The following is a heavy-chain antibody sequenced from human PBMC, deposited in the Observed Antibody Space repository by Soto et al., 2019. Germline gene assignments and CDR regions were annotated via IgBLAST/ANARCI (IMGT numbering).Heavy chain of an antibody. J-gene: IGHJ4*02. V-gene: IGHV1-58*01. Sequence: ASVKVSCKPSGFTFTSSAVQWVRQARGQRLEWIGWIVVGSGNTNYAQKFQERVTITRDMSTSTAYMELSSLRSEDTAVYYCAAGTVGATTYFDYWGQGTLVTVSS. CDR3: AAGTVGATTYFDY. CDR2: IVVGSGNT. CDR1: GFTFTSSA. D-gene: IGHD1-26*01.